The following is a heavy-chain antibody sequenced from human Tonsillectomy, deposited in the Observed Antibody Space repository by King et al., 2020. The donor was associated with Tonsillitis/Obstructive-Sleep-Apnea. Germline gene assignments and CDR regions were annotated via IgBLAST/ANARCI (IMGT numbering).Heavy chain of an antibody. V-gene: IGHV3-48*03. CDR2: ISTSGSII. CDR1: GFTFSSYE. D-gene: IGHD2-2*01. J-gene: IGHJ3*02. Sequence: QLVQSGGGLVQPGGSLRLSCAASGFTFSSYELTWVRQAPGKGLEWISFISTSGSIIYYADSVKGRFTISRDNAENSLYLQMNSLRADDTAVYYCARDRYIVVIPAAVDAFDIWGQGTMVTVSS. CDR3: ARDRYIVVIPAAVDAFDI.